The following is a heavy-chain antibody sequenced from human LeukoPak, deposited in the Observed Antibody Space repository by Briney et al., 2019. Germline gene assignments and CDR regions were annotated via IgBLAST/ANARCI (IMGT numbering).Heavy chain of an antibody. J-gene: IGHJ6*02. CDR3: VRDRWPGLGDF. V-gene: IGHV3-66*01. D-gene: IGHD6-19*01. Sequence: PGGSLRLSCAVSGFTVSENYMSWVRQAPGRGLEWVSVLYSGGFTYYADPVKGRFTISRGNSKNTLYLQMSSLRAEDTAVYYCVRDRWPGLGDFWGQGTTVTVSS. CDR2: LYSGGFT. CDR1: GFTVSENY.